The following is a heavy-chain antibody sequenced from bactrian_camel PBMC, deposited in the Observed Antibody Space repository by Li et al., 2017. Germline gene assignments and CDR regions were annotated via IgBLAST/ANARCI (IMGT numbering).Heavy chain of an antibody. CDR3: ALGAQTGSTNDCKPWGRDY. Sequence: HVQLVESGGASVQAGGSLRLSCVASGDTIGRYCMGWFRQIPDKEREGVAGIYQHEIRTYYADSAKGRFTISKDSAKRILYPQMNALQPDDTAVYTCALGAQTGSTNDCKPWGRDYWGQGTHVT. J-gene: IGHJ4*01. CDR1: GDTIGRYC. CDR2: IYQHEIRT. V-gene: IGHV3S6*01. D-gene: IGHD2*01.